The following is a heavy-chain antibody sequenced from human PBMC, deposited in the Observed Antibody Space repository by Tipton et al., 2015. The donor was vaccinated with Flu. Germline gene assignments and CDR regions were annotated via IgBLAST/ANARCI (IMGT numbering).Heavy chain of an antibody. CDR3: ARDPRLDYFDY. J-gene: IGHJ4*02. CDR2: IYYSGST. CDR1: GGSISSSSYY. Sequence: TLSLTCTVSGGSISSSSYYWGWIRQPPGKGLEWIGSIYYSGSTYYNPSLKSRVTISVDTSKNQFSLKLSSVTAADTAVYYCARDPRLDYFDYWGQGTLVTVSS. V-gene: IGHV4-39*07.